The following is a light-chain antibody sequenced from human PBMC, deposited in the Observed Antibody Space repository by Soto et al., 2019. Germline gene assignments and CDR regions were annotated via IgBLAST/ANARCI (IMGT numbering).Light chain of an antibody. Sequence: IQRTQSPSSVSASVGDRITITCRASQDITKFLAWYQQTPGKAPKLLIRGASTLHSGVPSRFSGSGSGTNFSLTISSWQPEDFATYYCQQARGFPRTFGQGTKVDIK. CDR2: GAS. CDR1: QDITKF. CDR3: QQARGFPRT. V-gene: IGKV1-12*01. J-gene: IGKJ1*01.